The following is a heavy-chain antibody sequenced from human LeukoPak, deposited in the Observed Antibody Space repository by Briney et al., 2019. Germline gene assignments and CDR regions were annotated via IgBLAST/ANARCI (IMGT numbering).Heavy chain of an antibody. CDR3: ASGGMDV. J-gene: IGHJ6*02. D-gene: IGHD3-10*01. CDR1: GFTFSTSA. Sequence: PGGSLRLSCAPSGFTFSTSAMSWVRQALGKGLEWVSAISGSGDNTYYADSVKGRFTISRDNSKNTLYLQMNSLRAEDTAVYYCASGGMDVWGQGTTVTVSS. V-gene: IGHV3-23*01. CDR2: ISGSGDNT.